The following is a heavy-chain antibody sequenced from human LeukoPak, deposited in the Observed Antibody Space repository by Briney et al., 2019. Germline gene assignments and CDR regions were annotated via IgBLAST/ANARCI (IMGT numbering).Heavy chain of an antibody. CDR2: IYSGGRT. V-gene: IGHV4-61*02. CDR1: GDSINSGPYY. Sequence: PSETLSLTCTVSGDSINSGPYYWSWIRQPAGKGLEWIGRIYSGGRTNYNPSLKSRVTISVDTSMNQFSLKLSSVTAADTAVYYCARGYYYYYYMDVWGKGTTVTVSS. CDR3: ARGYYYYYYMDV. J-gene: IGHJ6*03.